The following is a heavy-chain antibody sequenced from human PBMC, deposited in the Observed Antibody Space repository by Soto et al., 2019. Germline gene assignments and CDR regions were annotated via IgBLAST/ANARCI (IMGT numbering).Heavy chain of an antibody. J-gene: IGHJ4*02. CDR1: GGSISSSTW. D-gene: IGHD5-12*01. Sequence: SSETLSLTCAVSGGSISSSTWWSWVRQPPGKGLEWIGEIYHSGSTNYNPSLKSRVTISVDKSKNQFSLKLGSVTAADTAVYYSARSIVGYSGYDEGAYLDYWGQGTRVTVSS. CDR3: ARSIVGYSGYDEGAYLDY. V-gene: IGHV4-4*02. CDR2: IYHSGST.